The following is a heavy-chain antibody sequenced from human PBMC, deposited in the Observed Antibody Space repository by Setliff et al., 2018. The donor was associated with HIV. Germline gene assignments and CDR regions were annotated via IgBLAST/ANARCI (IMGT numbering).Heavy chain of an antibody. CDR1: GYTFTDYY. CDR2: INPYNGDT. Sequence: ASVKVSCKASGYTFTDYYIHWVRQAPGQGLEWLGWINPYNGDTRFAQSLQGRVTLTADTSTNTAYMEMRTLRSDDTAVYFCVRGVTRDISGYYRDEYFQHWGQGTPVT. V-gene: IGHV1-18*01. D-gene: IGHD3-22*01. J-gene: IGHJ1*01. CDR3: VRGVTRDISGYYRDEYFQH.